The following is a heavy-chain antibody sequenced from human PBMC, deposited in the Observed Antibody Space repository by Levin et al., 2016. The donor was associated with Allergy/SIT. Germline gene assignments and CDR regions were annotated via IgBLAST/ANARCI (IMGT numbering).Heavy chain of an antibody. J-gene: IGHJ4*02. Sequence: WVRQAPGQGLEWMGWINPNSGGTNYAQKFQGRVTMTRDTSISTAYMELSRLRSDDTAVYYCARGYSYGSHFDYWGQGTLVTVSS. CDR3: ARGYSYGSHFDY. D-gene: IGHD5-18*01. CDR2: INPNSGGT. V-gene: IGHV1-2*02.